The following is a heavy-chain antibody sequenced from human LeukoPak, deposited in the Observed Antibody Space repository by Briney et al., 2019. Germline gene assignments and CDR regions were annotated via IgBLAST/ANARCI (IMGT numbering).Heavy chain of an antibody. D-gene: IGHD3-22*01. CDR2: IFLDGST. Sequence: SETLSLTCTVSGVSITNSAYYWGWIRQSPGKGLEWVATIFLDGSTYYTPSLKSRVTIFLDTSNNHFSLRLSSVTAADTAVYYCARSPHYYDSSGYFLSWDYWGQGTLVTVSS. CDR3: ARSPHYYDSSGYFLSWDY. J-gene: IGHJ4*02. CDR1: GVSITNSAYY. V-gene: IGHV4-39*02.